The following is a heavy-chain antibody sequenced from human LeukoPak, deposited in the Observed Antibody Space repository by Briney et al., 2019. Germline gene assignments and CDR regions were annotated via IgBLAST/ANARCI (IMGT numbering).Heavy chain of an antibody. CDR2: IRSKANSYAT. V-gene: IGHV3-73*01. D-gene: IGHD6-13*01. Sequence: GGSLRLSCAASRFTFSGSAMHWVRQASGKGLEWVGRIRSKANSYATAYAASVKGRFTISRDDSKNTAYLQMNSLKTEDTAVYYCTTYSSSWYVDYWGQGTLVTVSS. J-gene: IGHJ4*02. CDR3: TTYSSSWYVDY. CDR1: RFTFSGSA.